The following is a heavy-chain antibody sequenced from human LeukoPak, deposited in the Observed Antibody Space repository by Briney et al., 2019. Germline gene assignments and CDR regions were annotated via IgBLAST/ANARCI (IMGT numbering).Heavy chain of an antibody. Sequence: GGSLRLSCAASGFTFSSYWMSWVRQAPGKGVEGVAHIKQDGSEKYYVDSVKGGFTISRDNAKNSLYLQLNSLRAEDTAVYYCARERVGYDSSGYYYHDAFDIWGQGTMVTVSS. CDR1: GFTFSSYW. V-gene: IGHV3-7*01. CDR3: ARERVGYDSSGYYYHDAFDI. J-gene: IGHJ3*02. D-gene: IGHD3-22*01. CDR2: IKQDGSEK.